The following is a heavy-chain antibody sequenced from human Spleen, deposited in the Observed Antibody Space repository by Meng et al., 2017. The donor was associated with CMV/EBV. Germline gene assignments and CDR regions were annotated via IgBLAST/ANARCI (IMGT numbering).Heavy chain of an antibody. D-gene: IGHD7-27*01. CDR2: INPNSGAT. CDR3: ARDNNWGPDY. V-gene: IGHV1-2*02. Sequence: ASVKVSCKASGYTFTDFYIHWVRRAPGQGLDWMGWINPNSGATDYAQKFQGRVTMTRDTSVTTGYMELTRLTSDDTAVYYCARDNNWGPDYWGQGTLVTVSS. CDR1: GYTFTDFY. J-gene: IGHJ4*02.